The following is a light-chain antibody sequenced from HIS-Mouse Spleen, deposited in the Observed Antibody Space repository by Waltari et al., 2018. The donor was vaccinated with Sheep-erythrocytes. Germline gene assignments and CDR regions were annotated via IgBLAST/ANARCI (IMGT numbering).Light chain of an antibody. CDR3: CSYAGSYNHV. V-gene: IGLV2-11*01. CDR2: DVS. Sequence: QSALTQPRSVSGSPGQSVTISCTGTSSDGGGYNHVHWYQQHPGKAPKLMIYDVSKRPSGVPDRFSGSKSGNTASMTISGLQAEDEADYYCCSYAGSYNHVFATGTKVTVL. J-gene: IGLJ1*01. CDR1: SSDGGGYNH.